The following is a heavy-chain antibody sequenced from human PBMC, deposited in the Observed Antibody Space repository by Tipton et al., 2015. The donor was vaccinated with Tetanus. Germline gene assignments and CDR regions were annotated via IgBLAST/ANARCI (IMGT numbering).Heavy chain of an antibody. D-gene: IGHD2-15*01. V-gene: IGHV3-33*08. CDR2: SWYDGTDQ. CDR3: AREADCSGGSCFSGDFDN. CDR1: GLFFKNAW. Sequence: SLRFSCATSGLFFKNAWMNWVRQAPGKGLEWVAVSWYDGTDQYYADSVKGRFTLSRDNSKNTLYLQMNSLRAEDTALYYCAREADCSGGSCFSGDFDNWGQGTQVTVSS. J-gene: IGHJ4*02.